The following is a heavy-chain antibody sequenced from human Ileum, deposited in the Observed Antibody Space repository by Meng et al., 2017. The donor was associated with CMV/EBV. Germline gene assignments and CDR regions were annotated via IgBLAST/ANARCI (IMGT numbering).Heavy chain of an antibody. CDR1: GTSSSGYY. V-gene: IGHV4-4*07. CDR3: AREGSAVH. CDR2: ISNSGST. J-gene: IGHJ4*02. D-gene: IGHD6-13*01. Sequence: QGGLEASGPWLVWSSATPALGCTVTGTSSSGYYRTWMQQPAANGLEWISRISNSGSTNYSPFLICGVSMTIDTSKNQFSLKLRSVTAEDTAVYYCAREGSAVHWGQGTLVTVSS.